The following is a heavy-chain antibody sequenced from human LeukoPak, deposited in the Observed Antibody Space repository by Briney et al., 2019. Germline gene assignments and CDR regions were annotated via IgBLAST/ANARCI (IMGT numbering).Heavy chain of an antibody. CDR2: MNPNSGNT. D-gene: IGHD3-3*01. J-gene: IGHJ6*03. V-gene: IGHV1-8*01. CDR3: ARESGYYDFWSGYYYYYMDV. Sequence: ASVKVSCKASGYTFTSYDINWVRQATGQGLEWMGWMNPNSGNTGYAQKFLGRVTMTRNTSISTAYMELSSLRSEDTAVYYCARESGYYDFWSGYYYYYMDVWGKGTTVAVSS. CDR1: GYTFTSYD.